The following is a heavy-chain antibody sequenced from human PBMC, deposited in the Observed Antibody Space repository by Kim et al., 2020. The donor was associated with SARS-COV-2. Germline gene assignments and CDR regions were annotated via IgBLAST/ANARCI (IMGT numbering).Heavy chain of an antibody. D-gene: IGHD3-22*01. CDR3: SRGRNSMIVLGYYYYYGMDV. Sequence: SETLSLTCAVYGGSFSGYDWSWIRQPPGKGLEWIGEINHSGSTNYNPSLNSRVTISVDTSKNQFSLKLSSVTAADTAVYYCSRGRNSMIVLGYYYYYGMDVGGQGTTVPVPS. V-gene: IGHV4-34*01. CDR1: GGSFSGYD. CDR2: INHSGST. J-gene: IGHJ6*02.